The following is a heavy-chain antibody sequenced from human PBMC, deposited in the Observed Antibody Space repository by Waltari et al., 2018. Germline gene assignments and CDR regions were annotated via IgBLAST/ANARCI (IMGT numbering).Heavy chain of an antibody. Sequence: QVQLQQWGAGLLKPSETLSLTCAVYGGSFSGYYWSWIRQPPGKGLEWIGEINHSGSTNYNPSLKSRVTISVDTSKTQFSQKLGSVTAADTAVYYCARGRIVVVPAAIKPGNWFDPWGQGTLVTVSS. CDR2: INHSGST. CDR1: GGSFSGYY. CDR3: ARGRIVVVPAAIKPGNWFDP. V-gene: IGHV4-34*01. J-gene: IGHJ5*02. D-gene: IGHD2-2*02.